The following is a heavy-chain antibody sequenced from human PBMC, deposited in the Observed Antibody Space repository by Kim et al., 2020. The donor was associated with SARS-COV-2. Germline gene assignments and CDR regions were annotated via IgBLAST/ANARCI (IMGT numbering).Heavy chain of an antibody. J-gene: IGHJ6*02. CDR3: AREYGSGLDGMDV. D-gene: IGHD3-10*01. Sequence: YSPSFQGKGTISADKSISTAYLQWSSLKASDTAMYYCAREYGSGLDGMDVWGQGTTVTVSS. V-gene: IGHV5-51*01.